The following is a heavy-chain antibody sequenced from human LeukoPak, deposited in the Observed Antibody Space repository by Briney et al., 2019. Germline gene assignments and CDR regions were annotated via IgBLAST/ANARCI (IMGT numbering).Heavy chain of an antibody. J-gene: IGHJ4*02. CDR3: ATRSGGSYYH. CDR1: GYTFTAYY. D-gene: IGHD3-10*01. CDR2: FSPNGGGT. Sequence: ASVKVSCKTSGYTFTAYYIHWVRQAPGQGLEWMAWFSPNGGGTNYAQKFQGRVTMTSDTSISTAYMELNNLRSDDTAVYYCATRSGGSYYHWGQGTLVTV. V-gene: IGHV1-2*02.